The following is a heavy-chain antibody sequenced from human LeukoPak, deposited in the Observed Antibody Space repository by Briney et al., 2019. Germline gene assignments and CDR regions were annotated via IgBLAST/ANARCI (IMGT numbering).Heavy chain of an antibody. CDR3: AGRNYFGPGNPEYFNS. D-gene: IGHD3-10*01. CDR2: ISYGGGT. Sequence: SETLSLTCSVSGGSIRNYFSIWIRQSPGKGLEWLGHISYGGGTTYNPSLRSRVTLSLDTSNNQSSLRLSSVTAADTAVYYCAGRNYFGPGNPEYFNSWGQGTLVTVSS. V-gene: IGHV4-59*01. CDR1: GGSIRNYF. J-gene: IGHJ4*02.